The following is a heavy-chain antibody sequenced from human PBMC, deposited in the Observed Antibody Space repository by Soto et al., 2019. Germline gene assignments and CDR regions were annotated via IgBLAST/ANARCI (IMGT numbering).Heavy chain of an antibody. Sequence: GGSLRLSCAASGFTFSSYAMSWVRQAPGKGLEWVSAISGSGGSTYYADSVKGRFTISRDNSKNTLYLQMNSLRAEDTAVYYCAKEGITMVRGVIIMLAAFDYWGQGTLVTVSS. CDR2: ISGSGGST. CDR3: AKEGITMVRGVIIMLAAFDY. CDR1: GFTFSSYA. D-gene: IGHD3-10*01. V-gene: IGHV3-23*01. J-gene: IGHJ4*02.